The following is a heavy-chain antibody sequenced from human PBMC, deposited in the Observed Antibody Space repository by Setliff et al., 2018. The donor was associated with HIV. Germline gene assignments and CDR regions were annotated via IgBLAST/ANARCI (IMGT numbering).Heavy chain of an antibody. Sequence: PSETLSLTCTVSGGSVSNYYWTWIRQSAGKGLEWIGHINTSGSTKYNPSLKSRLTMSVDSSGNQFSLTLTSVTAADTAVYYCARDPNTGWYYLDIWGQGTLVTVSS. CDR3: ARDPNTGWYYLDI. CDR2: INTSGST. J-gene: IGHJ4*02. CDR1: GGSVSNYY. D-gene: IGHD6-19*01. V-gene: IGHV4-4*07.